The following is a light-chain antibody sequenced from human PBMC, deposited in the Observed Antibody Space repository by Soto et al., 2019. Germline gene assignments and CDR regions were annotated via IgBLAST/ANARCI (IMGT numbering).Light chain of an antibody. CDR1: QSVSSY. CDR3: QQRNNWPWT. CDR2: EGS. Sequence: DIFLTQSPATLSLSPGQTATLSCMASQSVSSYLAWYQQKAGQAPRLLIYEGSNRATGIPTRFSGSGSGTDFTLTISGLEPEDFAVYYCQQRNNWPWTFGQGTKVDI. J-gene: IGKJ1*01. V-gene: IGKV3-11*01.